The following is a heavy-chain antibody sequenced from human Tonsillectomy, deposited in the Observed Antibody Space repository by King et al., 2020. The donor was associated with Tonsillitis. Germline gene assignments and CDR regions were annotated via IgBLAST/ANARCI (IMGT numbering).Heavy chain of an antibody. J-gene: IGHJ5*02. CDR1: GVSISSSTYY. V-gene: IGHV4-39*07. D-gene: IGHD1-26*01. Sequence: QVQLQESGPGLVKPSETLSLTCTVSGVSISSSTYYWGWIRQPPGMGLEWIGRIYDSGRTYYNPSLKSRVTISVDTYKNQLSLKLSSVTAADTAVYYCARLREGLFGWFDPWGQGTLVTVSS. CDR3: ARLREGLFGWFDP. CDR2: IYDSGRT.